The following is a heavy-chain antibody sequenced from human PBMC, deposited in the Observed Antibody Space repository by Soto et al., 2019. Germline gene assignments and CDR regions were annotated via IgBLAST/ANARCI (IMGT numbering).Heavy chain of an antibody. CDR2: ISSSGSTI. CDR1: GFTFSSYE. CDR3: ARVSCSGGSCYSGLYGMDV. Sequence: GGSLGLSCAASGFTFSSYEMTWVRKDPGKGLEWVSYISSSGSTIYYADSVKGRFTISRDNAKNSLYLQMNSLRAEDTAVYYCARVSCSGGSCYSGLYGMDVWGQGTTVTVSS. D-gene: IGHD2-15*01. J-gene: IGHJ6*02. V-gene: IGHV3-48*03.